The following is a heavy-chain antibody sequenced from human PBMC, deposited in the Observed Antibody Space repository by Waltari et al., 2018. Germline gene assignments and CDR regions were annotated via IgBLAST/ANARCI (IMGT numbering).Heavy chain of an antibody. CDR2: INSDGGYI. J-gene: IGHJ4*02. CDR3: ARKGGRGYPYGPFYYDY. D-gene: IGHD5-18*01. Sequence: DVKLVESGGGVVRPGGSPRLSVAASGFTFGAAWKHCVRQVPGKGMEWISRINSDGGYISYADSVKGRFTISRDNAKNTVSLQLNSLRDDDTGVYYCARKGGRGYPYGPFYYDYWGQGTLVTVSS. CDR1: GFTFGAAW. V-gene: IGHV3-74*01.